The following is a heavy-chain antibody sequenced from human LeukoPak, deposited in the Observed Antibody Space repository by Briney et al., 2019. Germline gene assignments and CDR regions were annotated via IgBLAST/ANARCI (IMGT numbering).Heavy chain of an antibody. CDR1: GFTFSNNW. V-gene: IGHV3-7*01. J-gene: IGHJ6*03. D-gene: IGHD3-16*02. CDR3: ARDHHHRLWDDYYYYMDV. Sequence: GGSLRLSCAASGFTFSNNWMSWVRQAPGKELEWVANIKQDGSDKYYVDSVKGRFTISRDNAKNSLYLQMNSLRAEDTAVYYCARDHHHRLWDDYYYYMDVWGKGTTVTISS. CDR2: IKQDGSDK.